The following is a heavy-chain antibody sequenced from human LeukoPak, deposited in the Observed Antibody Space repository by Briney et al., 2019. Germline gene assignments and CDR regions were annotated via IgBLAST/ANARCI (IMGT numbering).Heavy chain of an antibody. V-gene: IGHV3-9*01. Sequence: GGSLRLSCAASGFTFSNSAVHWVRQAPGKGLEWVSGISWNSGRIGYADSVKGRFTISRDNAKNSLYLQMNNLRAEDTALYYCAKDRSSVTNWYFDLWGRGTLVTVSS. CDR1: GFTFSNSA. CDR2: ISWNSGRI. CDR3: AKDRSSVTNWYFDL. D-gene: IGHD4-17*01. J-gene: IGHJ2*01.